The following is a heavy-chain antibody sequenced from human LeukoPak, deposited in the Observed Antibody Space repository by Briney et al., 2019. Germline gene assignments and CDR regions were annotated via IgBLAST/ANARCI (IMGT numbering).Heavy chain of an antibody. D-gene: IGHD3-3*01. Sequence: PGGSLRLSCAASGFTFSSYSMNWVRQAPGKGLEWVSSISSSSSYIYYADSVKGRFTISRDNAKNSLYLQMNSLRAEDTAVYYCARGKRSRGYYFDYWGQGTLVTVSS. CDR2: ISSSSSYI. CDR3: ARGKRSRGYYFDY. CDR1: GFTFSSYS. J-gene: IGHJ4*02. V-gene: IGHV3-21*01.